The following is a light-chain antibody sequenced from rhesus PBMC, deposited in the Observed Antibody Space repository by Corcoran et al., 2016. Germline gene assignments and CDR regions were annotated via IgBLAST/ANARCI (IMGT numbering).Light chain of an antibody. CDR3: QQFNSVPWT. Sequence: DIQMTQSPSSLSASVGDRVTITCRASQGISNWLAWYQQKPGKAPKVLSYKASSLQSGVPSRFSGSGPGTDFTLTISSLQPEDFGIYFFQQFNSVPWTFGQGTKVEIQ. CDR1: QGISNW. J-gene: IGKJ1*01. V-gene: IGKV1-21*01. CDR2: KAS.